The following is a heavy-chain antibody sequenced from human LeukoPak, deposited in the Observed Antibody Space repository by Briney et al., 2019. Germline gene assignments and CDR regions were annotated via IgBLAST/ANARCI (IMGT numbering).Heavy chain of an antibody. J-gene: IGHJ4*02. CDR1: GFTFSSSW. CDR3: TGSRRDGNDY. D-gene: IGHD5-24*01. Sequence: GGSLRLSCAASGFTFSSSWMSWVRQAPGKGLEWVANINEDGSAKYYVDSVKGRFTISRDNAKRSLDLQVNSLRAEDTAVYYCTGSRRDGNDYWGQGTLVTVSS. V-gene: IGHV3-7*01. CDR2: INEDGSAK.